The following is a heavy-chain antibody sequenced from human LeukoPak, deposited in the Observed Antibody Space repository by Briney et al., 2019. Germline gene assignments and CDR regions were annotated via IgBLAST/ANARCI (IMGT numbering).Heavy chain of an antibody. J-gene: IGHJ4*02. CDR2: INWNGGST. V-gene: IGHV3-20*04. D-gene: IGHD3-16*02. Sequence: GGSLRLSCAASGFTFDDYGMSWVRQAPGKGLERVSGINWNGGSTVYADSVKGRFTISRDNAKNSLYLQMNSLRAEDTALYYCASAPMITFGGVIVSPPYYFDYWGQGTLVTVSS. CDR3: ASAPMITFGGVIVSPPYYFDY. CDR1: GFTFDDYG.